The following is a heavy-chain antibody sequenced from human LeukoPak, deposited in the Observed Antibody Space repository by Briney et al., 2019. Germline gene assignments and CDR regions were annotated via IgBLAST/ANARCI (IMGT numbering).Heavy chain of an antibody. J-gene: IGHJ4*02. CDR3: ARAIAPHIYFDY. D-gene: IGHD2-21*01. CDR2: IYYSGST. CDR1: GGSISSYY. Sequence: KTSETLSLTCTVSGGSISSYYWNWIRQPPGKGLEWIGYIYYSGSTNYNPSLKSRVTISVDTSKNQFSLKLSSVTAADTAVYYCARAIAPHIYFDYWGQGTLVTVSS. V-gene: IGHV4-59*08.